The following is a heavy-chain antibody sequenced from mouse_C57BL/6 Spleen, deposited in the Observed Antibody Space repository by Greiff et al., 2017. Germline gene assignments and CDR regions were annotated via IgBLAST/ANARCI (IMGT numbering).Heavy chain of an antibody. V-gene: IGHV1-54*01. CDR3: ARSGAVMGYFDY. CDR2: INPGSGGT. Sequence: VQGVESGAELVRPGTSVKVSCKASGYAFTNYLIEWVKQRPGQGLEWIGVINPGSGGTNYNEKFKGKATLTADKSSSTAYMQLSSLTSEDSAVYFCARSGAVMGYFDYWGQGTTLTVSS. CDR1: GYAFTNYL. J-gene: IGHJ2*01. D-gene: IGHD3-3*01.